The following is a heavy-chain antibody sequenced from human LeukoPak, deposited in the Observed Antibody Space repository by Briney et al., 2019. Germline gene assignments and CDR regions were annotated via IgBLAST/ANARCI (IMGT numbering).Heavy chain of an antibody. CDR2: IYYSGST. CDR3: AREREDIVVVVAATPRETNPKPFDY. D-gene: IGHD2-15*01. Sequence: SETLSLTCTVSDGSISSSSYYWGWIRQPPGKGLEWIGSIYYSGSTYYNPSLKSRVTISVDTPKNQFSLKLSSVTAADTAVYYCAREREDIVVVVAATPRETNPKPFDYWGQGTLVTVSS. CDR1: DGSISSSSYY. V-gene: IGHV4-39*07. J-gene: IGHJ4*02.